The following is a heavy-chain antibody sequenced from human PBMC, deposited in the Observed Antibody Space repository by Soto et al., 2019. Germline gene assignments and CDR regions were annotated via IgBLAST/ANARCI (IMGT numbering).Heavy chain of an antibody. CDR1: GFSFSTYA. V-gene: IGHV3-23*01. CDR3: AGRYCPNGVCYTNFYYYMDI. J-gene: IGHJ6*03. D-gene: IGHD2-8*01. CDR2: ITPSGGNT. Sequence: EVQLLESGGGLVQPGGSLRLSCAASGFSFSTYAMTWVRQAPGKGLEWVSTITPSGGNTYYADSVQVRFTITRDNSENTLFLDMNSLRAADTAVYYCAGRYCPNGVCYTNFYYYMDIWGEGTTVTVSS.